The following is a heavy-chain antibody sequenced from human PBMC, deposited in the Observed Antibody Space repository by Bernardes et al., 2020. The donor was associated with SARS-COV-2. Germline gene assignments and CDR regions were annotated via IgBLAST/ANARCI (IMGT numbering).Heavy chain of an antibody. CDR1: GFTFSSYG. J-gene: IGHJ6*02. Sequence: GGSLRLSCAASGFTFSSYGMHWVRQAPGKGLEWVAVIWYDGRNKYYADSVKGRFTISRDNSKNTLYLQMNSLRAEDTAVYYCAREFQGFLEWLPTSYYYYGMDVWGQGTTVTVSS. CDR2: IWYDGRNK. V-gene: IGHV3-33*01. CDR3: AREFQGFLEWLPTSYYYYGMDV. D-gene: IGHD3-3*01.